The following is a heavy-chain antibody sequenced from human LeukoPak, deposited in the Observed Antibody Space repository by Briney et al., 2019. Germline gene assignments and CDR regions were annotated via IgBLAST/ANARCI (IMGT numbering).Heavy chain of an antibody. CDR1: GFTFSSYA. J-gene: IGHJ4*02. Sequence: GWSLRLSCAASGFTFSSYAMSWVRQAPGKGLEWVSAISGSGGSTYYADSVKGRFTISRDNSKNTLSLQMPSLRAEDTAVYYCAKDVCRYSSGCLSFDYWGQGTLVTVSS. D-gene: IGHD6-19*01. CDR3: AKDVCRYSSGCLSFDY. CDR2: ISGSGGST. V-gene: IGHV3-23*01.